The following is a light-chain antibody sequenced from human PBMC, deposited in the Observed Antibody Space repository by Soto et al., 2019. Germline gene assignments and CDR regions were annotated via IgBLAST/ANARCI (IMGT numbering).Light chain of an antibody. CDR2: DAS. CDR3: LQYNGYYRT. V-gene: IGKV1-5*01. Sequence: DIQITQSPSTLSASVGDTGPIACRASQTISGWLAWYQQRPVKATNLLIFDASTLESGVPSRFSGSGSVTTFTLTISSMQSDDFANYYCLQYNGYYRTSGQGTKV. CDR1: QTISGW. J-gene: IGKJ1*01.